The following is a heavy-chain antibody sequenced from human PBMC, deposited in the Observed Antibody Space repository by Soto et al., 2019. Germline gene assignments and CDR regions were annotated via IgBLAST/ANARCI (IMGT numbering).Heavy chain of an antibody. J-gene: IGHJ4*02. Sequence: LRLSCAASGFTFSSYGMHWVRQAPGKGLEWVTLISYDGNKAYYADSVKGRFTISRDNSNNTLYLQMNSLRTEDTAVYYCAKHPHSSGSYYYFDYWGQGTLVTVSS. CDR2: ISYDGNKA. CDR1: GFTFSSYG. D-gene: IGHD6-19*01. V-gene: IGHV3-30*18. CDR3: AKHPHSSGSYYYFDY.